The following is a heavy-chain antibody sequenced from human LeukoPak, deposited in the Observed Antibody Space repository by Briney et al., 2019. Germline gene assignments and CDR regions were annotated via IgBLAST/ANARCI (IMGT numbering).Heavy chain of an antibody. CDR2: IYYSGST. CDR3: ARALLATVTTGFDY. CDR1: GGSISSGDYY. D-gene: IGHD4-17*01. V-gene: IGHV4-30-4*08. J-gene: IGHJ4*02. Sequence: PSQTLSLTCTVSGGSISSGDYYWSWIRQPPGKGLEWIGYIYYSGSTYYNSSLKSRVTISVDTSKNQFSLKLSSVTAADTAVYYCARALLATVTTGFDYWGQGTLVTVSS.